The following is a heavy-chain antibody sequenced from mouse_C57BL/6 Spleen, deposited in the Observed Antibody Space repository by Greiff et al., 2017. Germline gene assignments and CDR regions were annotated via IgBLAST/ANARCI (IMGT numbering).Heavy chain of an antibody. J-gene: IGHJ2*01. Sequence: QVQLQQPGAELVKPGASVKMSCKASGYTFTSYWLTWVKQRPGQGLVLIGDIYPGSGSNNYNEKFKSKATLTVDTSSSTAYMQHSSLTSEDSAVYCCARGGLSNYDNWGQGTTLTVSS. CDR2: IYPGSGSN. V-gene: IGHV1-55*01. D-gene: IGHD2-5*01. CDR3: ARGGLSNYDN. CDR1: GYTFTSYW.